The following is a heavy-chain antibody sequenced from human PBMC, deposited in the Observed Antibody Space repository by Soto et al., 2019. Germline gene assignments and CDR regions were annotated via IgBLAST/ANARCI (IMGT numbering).Heavy chain of an antibody. CDR2: INHSGST. Sequence: SETLSLTCAVYGGSFSGYYWSWIRQPPGKGLEWIGEINHSGSTNYNPSLKSRVTISVDTSKNQFSLKLSSVTAADTAVYYCARIWTTTDYYYYNMDVWGQGTSVT. CDR1: GGSFSGYY. V-gene: IGHV4-34*01. J-gene: IGHJ6*02. CDR3: ARIWTTTDYYYYNMDV. D-gene: IGHD4-4*01.